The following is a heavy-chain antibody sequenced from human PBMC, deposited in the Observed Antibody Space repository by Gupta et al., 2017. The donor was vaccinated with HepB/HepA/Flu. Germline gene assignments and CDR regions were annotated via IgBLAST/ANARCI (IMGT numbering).Heavy chain of an antibody. V-gene: IGHV4-39*01. CDR1: GDSISSSTYH. J-gene: IGHJ3*02. Sequence: QLQLQESGPGLVKPSETLSLTCTVSGDSISSSTYHWGWIRQTPGKGLEWIGSIYFSGSTYYNPSLKSRVTISVDTSKNQFSLKLSSVTAADTAVYYCARHGISTRIVVVTTTPDAFDIWGQGTMVTVSS. D-gene: IGHD3-22*01. CDR3: ARHGISTRIVVVTTTPDAFDI. CDR2: IYFSGST.